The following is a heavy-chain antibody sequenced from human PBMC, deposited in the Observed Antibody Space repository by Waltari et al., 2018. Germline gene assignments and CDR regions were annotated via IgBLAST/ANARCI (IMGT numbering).Heavy chain of an antibody. CDR1: GDSFSAHY. V-gene: IGHV4-34*01. CDR3: ARGRTLDRGVRILTKYHYSVMDV. J-gene: IGHJ6*02. CDR2: IHYIEGT. Sequence: QVQLQQWGAGLLKPSDTLSLTCAVYGDSFSAHYWTWVRPPPGKGPEWIEEIHYIEGTNYNPSLQSRGTISLDTSKNQFSLKVTSVTAADTAVYFCARGRTLDRGVRILTKYHYSVMDVWGQGTTVTVS. D-gene: IGHD3-10*01.